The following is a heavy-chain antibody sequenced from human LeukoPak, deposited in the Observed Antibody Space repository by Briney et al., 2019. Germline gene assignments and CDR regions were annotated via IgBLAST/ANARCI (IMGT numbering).Heavy chain of an antibody. CDR2: INPNSGNT. Sequence: ASVKVSCKASGYTFTSYDINWVRQATGQGLEWMGWINPNSGNTGYAQKFQGRVTITRNTSISTAYMELSSLRSEDTAVYYCARAGGYCGRISCPYYFDYWGQGSLVAVSS. D-gene: IGHD2-15*01. V-gene: IGHV1-8*01. J-gene: IGHJ4*02. CDR1: GYTFTSYD. CDR3: ARAGGYCGRISCPYYFDY.